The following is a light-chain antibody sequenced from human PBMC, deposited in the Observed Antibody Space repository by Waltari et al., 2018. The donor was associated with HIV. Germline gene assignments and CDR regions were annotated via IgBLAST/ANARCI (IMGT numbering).Light chain of an antibody. Sequence: QSALTQPRSVSGSPGQSVTISCTGTSSAVGGYNYVSWYHQHPVKAPKLWIYDVSKLPSGVPDLFSGSKSGNTASLTISGLQAEDEADYYCCSYAGSYTFVFGGGTKLTVL. CDR2: DVS. J-gene: IGLJ2*01. V-gene: IGLV2-11*01. CDR3: CSYAGSYTFV. CDR1: SSAVGGYNY.